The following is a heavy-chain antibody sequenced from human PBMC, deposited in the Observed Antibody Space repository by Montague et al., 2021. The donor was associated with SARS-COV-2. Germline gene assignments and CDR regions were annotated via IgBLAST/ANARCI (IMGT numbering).Heavy chain of an antibody. CDR1: GFSLSTSGMC. CDR2: IDWDDDK. CDR3: ARTHYDILPGYYYGMAV. J-gene: IGHJ6*02. Sequence: PALVKPTQTLTLTCTFSGFSLSTSGMCVSWIRQPPGEALEWLARIDWDDDKYYSTSLKTRLTISKDTSKNQVVLTMTNMDPVDTATYYCARTHYDILPGYYYGMAVWGQGTTVTVSS. V-gene: IGHV2-70*11. D-gene: IGHD3-9*01.